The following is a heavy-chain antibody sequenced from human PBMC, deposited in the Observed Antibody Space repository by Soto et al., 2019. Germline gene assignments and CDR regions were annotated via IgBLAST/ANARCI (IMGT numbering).Heavy chain of an antibody. J-gene: IGHJ5*02. CDR1: GFSFSTSGVG. Sequence: QITLKESGPALVKPTQTLTLTCTFSGFSFSTSGVGVGWIRQPPGKALEWLALIYWNDDKRYSPSLKSRLTITKDTSKNQVVLTMTNMDPVDTATYSCVSGSFPNWFDPWGQGTLVTVSS. CDR2: IYWNDDK. V-gene: IGHV2-5*01. CDR3: VSGSFPNWFDP. D-gene: IGHD3-10*01.